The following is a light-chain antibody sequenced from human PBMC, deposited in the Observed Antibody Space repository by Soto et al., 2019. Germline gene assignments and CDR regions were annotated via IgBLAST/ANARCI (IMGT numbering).Light chain of an antibody. CDR2: GTS. Sequence: ENGLTHSAGALSLTPRERATLYCRAIQSVSSSSLAWYQQRPGQAPRLLIYGTSTRATGIPARFSGSGSGTEFTLTISSLQSEDVGVWDCQQDKDWLPWTFGQGAKV. V-gene: IGKV3-15*01. CDR3: QQDKDWLPWT. J-gene: IGKJ1*01. CDR1: QSVSSS.